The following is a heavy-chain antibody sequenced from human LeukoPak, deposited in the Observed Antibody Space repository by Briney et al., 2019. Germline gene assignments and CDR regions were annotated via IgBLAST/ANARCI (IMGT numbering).Heavy chain of an antibody. CDR2: ISDSGSTK. CDR3: ARAHRSATHCTTNRCYPGY. Sequence: PGGSLRLSCAASGFIFSDYYMSWIRQAPGKGLEWISYISDSGSTKYYADSVRGRFTISRDNAKNSLYLQMNSLRAEDTAVYYCARAHRSATHCTTNRCYPGYWGQGALVTVPS. CDR1: GFIFSDYY. V-gene: IGHV3-11*04. D-gene: IGHD2-8*01. J-gene: IGHJ4*02.